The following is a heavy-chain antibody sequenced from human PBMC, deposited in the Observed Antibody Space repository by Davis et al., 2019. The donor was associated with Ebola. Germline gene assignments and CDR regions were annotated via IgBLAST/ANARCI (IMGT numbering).Heavy chain of an antibody. V-gene: IGHV4-34*01. D-gene: IGHD3-22*01. CDR1: GGSFSGYY. Sequence: SETLSLTCAVYGGSFSGYYWSWIRQPPGKGLEWIGEINHSGSTNYNPSLKSRVTISVDTSKNQFSLKLSSVTAADTAVYYCARAYYDSSGYDTNWFDPWGQGTLVTVSS. J-gene: IGHJ5*02. CDR2: INHSGST. CDR3: ARAYYDSSGYDTNWFDP.